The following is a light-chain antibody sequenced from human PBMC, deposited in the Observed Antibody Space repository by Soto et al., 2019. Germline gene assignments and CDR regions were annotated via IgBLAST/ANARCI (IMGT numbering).Light chain of an antibody. Sequence: DIQLTQSPSFLSASVGDRVTITCRASQAISSYLAWYQQRPGRAPKLLIYAASNLQSGVPSRFSGSGSGTDSTLTISSVQPEDFASYYCQQVNSYPYTFGQGTKLDIK. V-gene: IGKV1-9*01. CDR3: QQVNSYPYT. CDR2: AAS. CDR1: QAISSY. J-gene: IGKJ2*01.